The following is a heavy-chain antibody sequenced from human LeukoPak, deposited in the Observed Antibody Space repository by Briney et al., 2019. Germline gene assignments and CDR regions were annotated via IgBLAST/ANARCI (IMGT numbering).Heavy chain of an antibody. CDR2: ISSSSSYI. D-gene: IGHD6-6*01. V-gene: IGHV3-21*01. J-gene: IGHJ5*02. Sequence: GGSLRLSCAASGFTFSSYSMNWVRQAPGKGLEWVSSISSSSSYIYYADSVKGRFTISRDNAKNSLYLQMNSLRAEDTAVYYCARDRSIAARRAWWFDPWGQGTLVTVSS. CDR3: ARDRSIAARRAWWFDP. CDR1: GFTFSSYS.